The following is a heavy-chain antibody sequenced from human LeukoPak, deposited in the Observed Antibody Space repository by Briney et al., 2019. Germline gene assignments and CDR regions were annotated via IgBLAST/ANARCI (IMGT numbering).Heavy chain of an antibody. J-gene: IGHJ1*01. CDR2: IGTAGDT. V-gene: IGHV3-13*04. Sequence: GGSLRLSCAASGFTLSSYDMHWVRQATGKGLEWVSAIGTAGDTYYPGSVKGRFTISRENAKNSLYLQMNSLRAGDTAVYYCARDPLDYDILTGYPEYFQHWGQGTLVTVSS. D-gene: IGHD3-9*01. CDR3: ARDPLDYDILTGYPEYFQH. CDR1: GFTLSSYD.